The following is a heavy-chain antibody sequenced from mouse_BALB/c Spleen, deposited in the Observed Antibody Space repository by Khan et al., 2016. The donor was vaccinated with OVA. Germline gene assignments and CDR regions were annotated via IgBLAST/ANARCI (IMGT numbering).Heavy chain of an antibody. CDR3: ARVGYSGTMDY. CDR2: INTYTGEP. V-gene: IGHV9-3-1*01. J-gene: IGHJ4*01. Sequence: LKESGVTVKISCKASGYTFTTYGMNWVKQAPGKGLKWMGWINTYTGEPTYVDDFKGRFAFSLETSASTAYLQINNLKNEDTATYFCARVGYSGTMDYWGQGTSVTVSS. CDR1: GYTFTTYG. D-gene: IGHD2-14*01.